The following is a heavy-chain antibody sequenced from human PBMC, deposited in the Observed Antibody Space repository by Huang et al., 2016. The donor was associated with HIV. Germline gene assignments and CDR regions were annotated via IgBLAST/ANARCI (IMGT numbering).Heavy chain of an antibody. V-gene: IGHV5-51*01. CDR1: GYTFNGYW. CDR2: IYPGDSDT. Sequence: EVQLVQSGAVVKKPGESLKISCKGSGYTFNGYWIGWVRQMPGKGLEWMGSIYPGDSDTTYSPSFQDQVTISADKSISTAYLQWSGLKASDTAMYYCARQGVGDFVVEPTGLGAFDIWGQGTMVTVSS. CDR3: ARQGVGDFVVEPTGLGAFDI. D-gene: IGHD2-2*01. J-gene: IGHJ3*02.